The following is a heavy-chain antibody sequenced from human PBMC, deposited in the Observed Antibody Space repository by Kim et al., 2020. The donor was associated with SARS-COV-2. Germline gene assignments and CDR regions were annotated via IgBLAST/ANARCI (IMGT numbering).Heavy chain of an antibody. V-gene: IGHV3-66*01. J-gene: IGHJ4*02. D-gene: IGHD3-10*01. CDR3: TRGAGAV. Sequence: GGGTYYAASVKVRFTSSRDNAENTLYLQMDRLTAEDTALYYCTRGAGAVWGQGSLVTVSS. CDR2: GGGT.